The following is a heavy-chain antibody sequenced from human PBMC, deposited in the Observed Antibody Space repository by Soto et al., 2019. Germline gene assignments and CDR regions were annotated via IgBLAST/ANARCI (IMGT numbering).Heavy chain of an antibody. V-gene: IGHV4-30-4*01. J-gene: IGHJ6*02. CDR2: IYYSGST. CDR3: ARDRSGKYYYYGMDV. D-gene: IGHD3-10*01. CDR1: GGSISSGDYY. Sequence: SETLSLTCTVSGGSISSGDYYWIWIRQPPGKGLEWIGYIYYSGSTYYNPSLKSRVTISVDTSKNQFSLKLSSVTAADTAVYYCARDRSGKYYYYGMDVWGQGTTVTVSS.